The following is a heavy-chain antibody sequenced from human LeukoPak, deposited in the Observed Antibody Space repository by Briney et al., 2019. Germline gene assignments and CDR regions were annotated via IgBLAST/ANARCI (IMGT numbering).Heavy chain of an antibody. Sequence: GGSLRLSCAASGFTFSSYAMHWVRQAPGKGLEWVAVISYDGSNKYYADSVKGRFTISRDNSKNTLYLQMNSLRAEDTAVYYCARDVDSSSSIGMDVWGQGTTDTVSS. CDR1: GFTFSSYA. CDR2: ISYDGSNK. D-gene: IGHD6-6*01. V-gene: IGHV3-30-3*01. J-gene: IGHJ6*02. CDR3: ARDVDSSSSIGMDV.